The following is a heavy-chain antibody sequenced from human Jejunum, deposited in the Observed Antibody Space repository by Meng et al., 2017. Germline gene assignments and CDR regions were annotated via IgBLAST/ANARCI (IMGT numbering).Heavy chain of an antibody. Sequence: GSLRLSCTVSGCSMRSSWCWDWLRQAAGKGLECVGNIDQSGRTHYNPTLPSPVTILEDTSKNQFYLKLNSVTAEDTAVYYCARASYCGGSDCYGLGYAVAVWGQGTMVTVSS. D-gene: IGHD2-21*02. J-gene: IGHJ6*02. V-gene: IGHV4-38-2*02. CDR2: IDQSGRT. CDR1: GCSMRSSWC. CDR3: ARASYCGGSDCYGLGYAVAV.